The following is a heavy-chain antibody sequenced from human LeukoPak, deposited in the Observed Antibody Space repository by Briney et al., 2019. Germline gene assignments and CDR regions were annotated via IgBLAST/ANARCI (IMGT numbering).Heavy chain of an antibody. V-gene: IGHV3-7*01. CDR2: TREDGSEK. Sequence: GGSLRLSCAASGFTFSSYAMSWVRQAPGKGLEWVANTREDGSEKYYEDSVKGRFTISRDNAKNSLYLQMNSLRAEDTAVYYCARELAGHYYGSGSSFDYWGQGTLVTVSS. CDR3: ARELAGHYYGSGSSFDY. CDR1: GFTFSSYA. D-gene: IGHD3-10*01. J-gene: IGHJ4*02.